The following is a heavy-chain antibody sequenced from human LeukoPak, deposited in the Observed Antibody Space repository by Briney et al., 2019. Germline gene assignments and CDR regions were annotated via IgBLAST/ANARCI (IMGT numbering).Heavy chain of an antibody. CDR1: GFTFSDYW. J-gene: IGHJ4*02. Sequence: GSLRLSCAASGFTFSDYWMTWVRQAPGKGLEWVACIKTDGSEKQYVDSVKGRFTISRDNGKNSLYVQMNSLRAEDTAVYFCARSFPDYWGQGTLVTVSS. CDR2: IKTDGSEK. V-gene: IGHV3-7*01. CDR3: ARSFPDY.